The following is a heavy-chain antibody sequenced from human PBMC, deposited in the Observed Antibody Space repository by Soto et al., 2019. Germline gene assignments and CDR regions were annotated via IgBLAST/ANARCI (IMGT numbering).Heavy chain of an antibody. CDR2: IIPIFGTA. D-gene: IGHD2-2*01. V-gene: IGHV1-69*06. CDR1: GGTFSSYA. Sequence: QVQLVQSGAEVKKPGSSVKVSCKASGGTFSSYAISWVRQAPGQGLEWMGGIIPIFGTANYAQKFQGRVTITADKSTSTAYMELSSLRSEDTAVYYCARGGVVVPASYYYYGMDVWGPGTTVTVSS. CDR3: ARGGVVVPASYYYYGMDV. J-gene: IGHJ6*02.